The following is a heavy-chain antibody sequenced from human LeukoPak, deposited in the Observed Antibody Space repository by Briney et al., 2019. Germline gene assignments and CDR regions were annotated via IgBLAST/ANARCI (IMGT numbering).Heavy chain of an antibody. D-gene: IGHD6-13*01. CDR2: ISSSSSYI. J-gene: IGHJ4*02. Sequence: SGGSLRLSCAASGFTFSSYEMNWVRQAPGKGLEWVSYISSSSSYIYYADSVKGRFTISRDNAKNSLYLQMNSLRAEDTAVYYCARDEYSSSWYPDYWGQGTLVTVSS. CDR3: ARDEYSSSWYPDY. V-gene: IGHV3-21*05. CDR1: GFTFSSYE.